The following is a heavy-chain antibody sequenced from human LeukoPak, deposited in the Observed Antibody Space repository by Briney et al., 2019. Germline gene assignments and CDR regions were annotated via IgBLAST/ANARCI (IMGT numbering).Heavy chain of an antibody. J-gene: IGHJ3*02. CDR3: ARGRFGEFAFDI. V-gene: IGHV4-31*03. Sequence: SEPLSLTCTVSGGSISSGGYYWSWIRQHPGKGLEWIGYIYYSGSTYYNPSLKSRVTISVDTSKNQFSLKLSSVTAADTAVYYCARGRFGEFAFDIWGQGTKVTLSS. CDR2: IYYSGST. D-gene: IGHD3-10*01. CDR1: GGSISSGGYY.